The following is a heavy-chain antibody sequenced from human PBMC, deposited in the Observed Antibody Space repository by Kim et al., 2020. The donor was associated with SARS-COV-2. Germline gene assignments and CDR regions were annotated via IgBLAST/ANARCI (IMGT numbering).Heavy chain of an antibody. CDR2: NGNT. V-gene: IGHV1-3*01. Sequence: NGNTRYSQKFQDRVTISRDTSASTAYMELSSLRSEDTAVYYCAKNAGEPHWGQGTLVTVSS. CDR3: AKNAGEPH. J-gene: IGHJ4*02.